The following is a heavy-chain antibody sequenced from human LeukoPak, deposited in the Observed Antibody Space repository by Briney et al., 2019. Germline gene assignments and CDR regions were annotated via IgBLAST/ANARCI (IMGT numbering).Heavy chain of an antibody. CDR2: ISGSGSST. J-gene: IGHJ4*02. Sequence: PGGSLRLSCAASGFTFSSYAMSWVRQAPGKGLEWVSGISGSGSSTYYADSVKGRFTISRDNSKNTLYLQMNSLRADDTAVYYCAKVPPPHNSSWGFDYWGQGTLVTVSS. CDR3: AKVPPPHNSSWGFDY. V-gene: IGHV3-23*01. CDR1: GFTFSSYA. D-gene: IGHD6-13*01.